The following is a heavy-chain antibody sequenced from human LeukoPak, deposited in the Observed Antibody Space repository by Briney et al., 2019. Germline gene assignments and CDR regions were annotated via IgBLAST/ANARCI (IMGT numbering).Heavy chain of an antibody. J-gene: IGHJ4*02. Sequence: PGGSLRLSCAASGFSFSTYWMHWVRQAPGKGLVWVSRINGDGSTTTYADSVKGRFTISRDNAKNTLYLQMNSLRAEDTAMYYCARPDKGFDYWGPGTLVTVSS. CDR3: ARPDKGFDY. CDR1: GFSFSTYW. V-gene: IGHV3-74*03. CDR2: INGDGSTT.